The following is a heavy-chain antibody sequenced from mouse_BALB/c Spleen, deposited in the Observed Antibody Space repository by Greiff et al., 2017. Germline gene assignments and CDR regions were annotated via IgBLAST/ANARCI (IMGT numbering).Heavy chain of an antibody. Sequence: VQLKESGPGLVKPSQSLSLTCSVTGYSITSGYYWNWIRQFPGNKLEWMGYISYDGSNNYNPSLKNRISITRDTSKNQFFLKLNSVTTEDTATYYCASYLLWLRRGFAYWGQGTLVTVSA. CDR3: ASYLLWLRRGFAY. V-gene: IGHV3-6*02. CDR2: ISYDGSN. J-gene: IGHJ3*01. CDR1: GYSITSGYY. D-gene: IGHD2-2*01.